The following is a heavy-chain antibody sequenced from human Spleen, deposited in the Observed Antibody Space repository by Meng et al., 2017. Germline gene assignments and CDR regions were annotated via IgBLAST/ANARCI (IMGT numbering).Heavy chain of an antibody. Sequence: QVQVVQSGAEVKRPGASVKVSCKASGYIFTNYAMNWVRQAPGQGLEWMGWIGAHDGDTSHAPKFQGRVTVSADRPTATAYMELRSLRSDDTAVYYCARGTPGRSYSDYWGQGTLVTVSS. CDR2: IGAHDGDT. D-gene: IGHD3-10*01. J-gene: IGHJ4*02. V-gene: IGHV1-18*01. CDR1: GYIFTNYA. CDR3: ARGTPGRSYSDY.